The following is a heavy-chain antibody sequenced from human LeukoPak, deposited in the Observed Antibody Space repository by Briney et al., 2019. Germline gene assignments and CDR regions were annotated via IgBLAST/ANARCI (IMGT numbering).Heavy chain of an antibody. CDR2: IGPSNGTT. D-gene: IGHD3-10*02. Sequence: GGSLRLSCAASGFTFSRYAMTWVRQAPGKGLEWVSSIGPSNGTTYYAESVKGRFAISRDNSKSMLFLQLNSLRAEDTALYYCARDLHYYVAMDVWGQGTTVTVSS. V-gene: IGHV3-23*01. CDR1: GFTFSRYA. CDR3: ARDLHYYVAMDV. J-gene: IGHJ6*02.